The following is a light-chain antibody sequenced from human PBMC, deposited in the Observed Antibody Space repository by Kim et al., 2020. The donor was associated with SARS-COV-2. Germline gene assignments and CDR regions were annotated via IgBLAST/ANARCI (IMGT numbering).Light chain of an antibody. J-gene: IGKJ5*01. CDR3: LQHNSYPIT. CDR2: GAS. V-gene: IGKV1-17*01. CDR1: QDIRND. Sequence: ASLGARFTITGRASQDIRNDLGWYQQSPGRAPKRLIYGASSLQSGVPSRFSGSGSGTEFTLTISSLQPEDFATYFCLQHNSYPITFGQGTRLEIK.